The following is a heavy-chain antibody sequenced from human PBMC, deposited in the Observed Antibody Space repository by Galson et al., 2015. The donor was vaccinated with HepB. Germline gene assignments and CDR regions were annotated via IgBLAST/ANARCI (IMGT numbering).Heavy chain of an antibody. Sequence: SLRLSCAASGFTFSGYAMSWVRQAPGKGLEWVSSISAGGSGTYYADSVKSRFTISRDNSKSTLSLQMNSLRAEDTAVYFCANGASVTSGFDYWGQGTLVTVSS. J-gene: IGHJ4*02. D-gene: IGHD4-17*01. CDR2: ISAGGSGT. V-gene: IGHV3-23*01. CDR1: GFTFSGYA. CDR3: ANGASVTSGFDY.